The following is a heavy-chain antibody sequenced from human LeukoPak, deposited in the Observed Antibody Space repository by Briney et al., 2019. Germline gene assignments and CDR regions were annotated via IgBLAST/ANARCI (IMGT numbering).Heavy chain of an antibody. D-gene: IGHD1-26*01. J-gene: IGHJ1*01. CDR2: ISSNGGST. V-gene: IGHV3-64*01. CDR3: ARASSGSCSVRNPTLEH. CDR1: GFTFSSYA. Sequence: PGGSLRLTCAASGFTFSSYAMHWVRQAPGKGLEYVSAISSNGGSTYYANSVKGRFTISRDNSKNTLYLQVGSLRPEDMAVYYCARASSGSCSVRNPTLEHWRQGPVDTVSS.